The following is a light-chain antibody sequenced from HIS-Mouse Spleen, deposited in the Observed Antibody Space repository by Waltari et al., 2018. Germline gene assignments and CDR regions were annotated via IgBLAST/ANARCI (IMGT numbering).Light chain of an antibody. CDR1: ALPKQY. V-gene: IGLV3-25*03. J-gene: IGLJ2*01. Sequence: SYELTQPSSVSVSPGQTARITCPGDALPKQYAYWYQQKPGQAPVLVIYKDSERPSGIPERFSGSSSGTTVTLTISGVQAEDEADYYCQSADSSGTYSVVFGGGTKLTVL. CDR2: KDS. CDR3: QSADSSGTYSVV.